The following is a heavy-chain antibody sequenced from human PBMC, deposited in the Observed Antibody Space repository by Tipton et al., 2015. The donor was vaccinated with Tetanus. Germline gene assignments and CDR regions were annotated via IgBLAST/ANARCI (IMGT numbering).Heavy chain of an antibody. V-gene: IGHV4-61*08. CDR1: GSSIRGSGHY. D-gene: IGHD1-1*01. CDR3: ARANNDIPKKGPFDS. Sequence: GLVKPSETLSLTCTFSGSSIRGSGHYWTWIRQPPGKEPEWVGYVYHSGATNYHPSLKSRVTISFGTSKNQFSLNLESVTAADTAVYYCARANNDIPKKGPFDSWGQGTLVIVSS. CDR2: VYHSGAT. J-gene: IGHJ4*02.